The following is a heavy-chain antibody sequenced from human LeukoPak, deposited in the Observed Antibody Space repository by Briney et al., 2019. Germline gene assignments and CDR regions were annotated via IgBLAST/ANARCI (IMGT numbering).Heavy chain of an antibody. CDR3: AYWTQR. J-gene: IGHJ4*02. D-gene: IGHD3/OR15-3a*01. CDR2: TYYRSKWSS. V-gene: IGHV6-1*01. Sequence: SQTLSLTCAISGDSVSGNDAAWYWIRQSPSRGLEWLGRTYYRSKWSSDYAVSVKSRITINSDTSKNQISLQLNSVTPEDTAVYYCAYWTQRWGPGILVTVSS. CDR1: GDSVSGNDAA.